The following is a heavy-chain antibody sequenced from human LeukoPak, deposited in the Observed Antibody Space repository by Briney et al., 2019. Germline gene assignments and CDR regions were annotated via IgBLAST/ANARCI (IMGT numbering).Heavy chain of an antibody. J-gene: IGHJ4*02. Sequence: GGSLRLSCAASGFTFSSYGMHWVRQAPGKGLEWVAVISYDGSNKYYADSVKGRFTISRDNSKNTLYLQMNSLRAEDTAVYYCAKDRGLPVAAAGLDYWGQGTLVTVSS. CDR2: ISYDGSNK. CDR1: GFTFSSYG. D-gene: IGHD6-13*01. V-gene: IGHV3-30*18. CDR3: AKDRGLPVAAAGLDY.